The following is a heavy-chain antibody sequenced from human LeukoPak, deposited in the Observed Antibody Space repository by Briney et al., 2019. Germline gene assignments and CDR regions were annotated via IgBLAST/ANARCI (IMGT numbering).Heavy chain of an antibody. Sequence: SETLSLTCAVYGGSFSGYYWSWIRQHPGKGLESIGEINHSGSTNYNPSLKSRVTISVDTSKNQFSLKLSSVTAADTAVYYCARGLYSSSSFDYWGQGTLVTVSS. D-gene: IGHD6-6*01. J-gene: IGHJ4*02. CDR2: INHSGST. CDR1: GGSFSGYY. V-gene: IGHV4-34*01. CDR3: ARGLYSSSSFDY.